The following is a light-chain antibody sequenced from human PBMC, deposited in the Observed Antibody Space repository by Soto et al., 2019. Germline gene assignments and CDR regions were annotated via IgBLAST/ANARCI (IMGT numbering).Light chain of an antibody. J-gene: IGKJ5*01. CDR1: QSVSSSY. CDR3: QQYNNWPPRAT. Sequence: EIVLTQSPGTLSLSPGERATLSCRASQSVSSSYLAWYQQRPGQAPRLLIYAASTRATGIPARFSGSGFGTEFTLTISSLQSEDSAVYYCQQYNNWPPRATFGQGTRLEIK. V-gene: IGKV3-15*01. CDR2: AAS.